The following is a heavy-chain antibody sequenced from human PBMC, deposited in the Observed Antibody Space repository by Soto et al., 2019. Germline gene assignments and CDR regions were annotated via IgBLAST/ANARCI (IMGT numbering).Heavy chain of an antibody. CDR2: ISAYNGET. J-gene: IGHJ4*02. Sequence: ASVKVSCKASGYTFTSYGISWVRQAPGQGLEWIGWISAYNGETIYAQKFQERVTITRDMSTSTAYMELSSLRSEDTAVYYCAADLRDYFGVVIMWGQGTLVTVSS. CDR1: GYTFTSYG. D-gene: IGHD3-3*01. V-gene: IGHV1-18*01. CDR3: AADLRDYFGVVIM.